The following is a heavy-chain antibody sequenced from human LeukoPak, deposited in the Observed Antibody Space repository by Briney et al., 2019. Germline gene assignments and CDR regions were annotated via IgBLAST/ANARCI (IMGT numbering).Heavy chain of an antibody. V-gene: IGHV4-34*01. J-gene: IGHJ3*02. D-gene: IGHD3-22*01. Sequence: KTSETLSLTCAVYGGSFSGYYWSWIRQPPGKGLEWIGEINHSGSTNYNPSLKSRVTISVDTSKNQFSLKLSSVTAADTAVYYCARAPMIVVVITTLRAFDIWGQGTMVTVSS. CDR3: ARAPMIVVVITTLRAFDI. CDR1: GGSFSGYY. CDR2: INHSGST.